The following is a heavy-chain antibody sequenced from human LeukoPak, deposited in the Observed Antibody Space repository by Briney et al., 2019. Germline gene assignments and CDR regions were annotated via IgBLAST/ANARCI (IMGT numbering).Heavy chain of an antibody. Sequence: GGSLRLSCAASGFTFSNYWMHWVRQTPGEGLVCVSLIKGDGSSTTYADSVKGRFTISRDNAKYTVYLQMNSLRAEDTAVYYCARGNYHAMDVWGQGTTVTVSS. CDR1: GFTFSNYW. J-gene: IGHJ6*02. V-gene: IGHV3-74*01. CDR3: ARGNYHAMDV. CDR2: IKGDGSST.